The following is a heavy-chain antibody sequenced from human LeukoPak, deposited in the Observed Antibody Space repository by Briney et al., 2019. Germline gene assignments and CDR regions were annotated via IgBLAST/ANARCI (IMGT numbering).Heavy chain of an antibody. V-gene: IGHV4-39*07. D-gene: IGHD5-24*01. J-gene: IGHJ4*02. CDR3: ARVGGRDGYNYGYFDY. CDR1: GGSISSSSYY. Sequence: PSETLSLTCTVSGGSISSSSYYWGWIRQPPGKGLEWIGSIYYSGSTYYNPSLKSRVAISVDTSKNQFSLKLSSVTAADTAVYYCARVGGRDGYNYGYFDYWGQGTLVTVSS. CDR2: IYYSGST.